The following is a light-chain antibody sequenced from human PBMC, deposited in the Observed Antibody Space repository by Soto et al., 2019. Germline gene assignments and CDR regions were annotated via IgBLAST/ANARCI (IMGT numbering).Light chain of an antibody. CDR1: QTISDD. CDR3: LQDYSYPRT. V-gene: IGKV1-6*01. Sequence: IQMTQSPSSLSASVGDRVTITCRASQTISDDLVWYHQKPGKAPNLLLYAASNLQSAVPSRFSSSRSGTDFTLTTSSLQPEDFATYYCLQDYSYPRTFGQGTKVDI. CDR2: AAS. J-gene: IGKJ1*01.